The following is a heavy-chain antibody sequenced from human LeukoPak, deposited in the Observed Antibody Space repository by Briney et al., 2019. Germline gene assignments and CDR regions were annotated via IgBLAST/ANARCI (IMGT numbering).Heavy chain of an antibody. CDR1: GFTFGTYW. CDR2: INSDGGTT. Sequence: GSLRLSCGSSGFTFGTYWMHWVRQAPGKGLVWVSGINSDGGTTTYADSVKGRFTISRDNAKNTLYLQMNSLRAEDTAVYYCAELGITMIGGVWGKGTTVTISS. CDR3: AELGITMIGGV. D-gene: IGHD3-10*02. J-gene: IGHJ6*04. V-gene: IGHV3-74*01.